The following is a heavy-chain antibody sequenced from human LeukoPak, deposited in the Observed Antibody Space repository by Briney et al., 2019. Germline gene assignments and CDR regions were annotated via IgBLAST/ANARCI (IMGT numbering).Heavy chain of an antibody. CDR3: AKDSQRYYYDSSGPYWYFDL. Sequence: QPGGSLRLSCAASGFTFSSYAMSWVRQAPGKGLEWVSAISGSGGSTYYADSVKGRFTISRDNSKNTLYLQMNSLRAEDTAVYYCAKDSQRYYYDSSGPYWYFDLWGRGTLVTVSS. CDR1: GFTFSSYA. V-gene: IGHV3-23*01. J-gene: IGHJ2*01. D-gene: IGHD3-22*01. CDR2: ISGSGGST.